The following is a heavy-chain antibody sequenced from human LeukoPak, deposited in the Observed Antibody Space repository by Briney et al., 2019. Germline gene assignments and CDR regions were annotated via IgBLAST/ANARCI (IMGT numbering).Heavy chain of an antibody. D-gene: IGHD6-6*01. CDR1: GGSISSYY. V-gene: IGHV4-59*01. J-gene: IGHJ4*02. CDR2: IYYSGST. Sequence: SETLSLTCTVSGGSISSYYWSWIRQPPGKGLEWIGYIYYSGSTNYNPSLKSRVTISVDTSKNQFSLKLSSVTAADTAVYYCAVSISASLPFKYWCQGTLVTVSS. CDR3: AVSISASLPFKY.